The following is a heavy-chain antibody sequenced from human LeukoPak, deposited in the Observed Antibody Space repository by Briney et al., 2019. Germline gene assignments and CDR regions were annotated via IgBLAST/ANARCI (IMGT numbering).Heavy chain of an antibody. J-gene: IGHJ4*02. V-gene: IGHV3-53*01. D-gene: IGHD3-16*02. CDR2: IYSDGDT. Sequence: GGSLRLSCEASGFTVSSNYMSWVRQAPGEGLEWVSLIYSDGDTYYADSVKGRFTISRDNSKNTLYLQMNSLRAEDTAVYYCARDYPSFDYWGQGTLVTVSS. CDR1: GFTVSSNY. CDR3: ARDYPSFDY.